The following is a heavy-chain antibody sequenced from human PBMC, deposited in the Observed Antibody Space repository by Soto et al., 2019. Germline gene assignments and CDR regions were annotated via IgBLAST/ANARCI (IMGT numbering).Heavy chain of an antibody. Sequence: LRLSCAASGFTFSSYAMHWVRQAPGKGLEWVAVISYDGSNKYYADSVKGRFTISRDNSKNTLYLQMNSLRAEDTAVYYCARPPGDIVLVPAAIQGTFDYWGQGTLVTVSS. V-gene: IGHV3-30-3*01. J-gene: IGHJ4*02. CDR2: ISYDGSNK. D-gene: IGHD2-2*01. CDR1: GFTFSSYA. CDR3: ARPPGDIVLVPAAIQGTFDY.